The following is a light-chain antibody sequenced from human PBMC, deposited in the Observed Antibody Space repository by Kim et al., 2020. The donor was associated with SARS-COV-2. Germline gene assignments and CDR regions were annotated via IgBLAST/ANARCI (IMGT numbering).Light chain of an antibody. CDR1: NIGSKS. V-gene: IGLV3-21*04. CDR3: QVWDTSGDHVV. CDR2: YDR. Sequence: SYELTQPPSVSVAPAKTASITCGGNNIGSKSVHWYQQRPGQAPVLVIYYDRDRPSEIPERFSGSNSGNTATLTISRVEAGDEADYYCQVWDTSGDHVVFGGGTQLTVL. J-gene: IGLJ3*02.